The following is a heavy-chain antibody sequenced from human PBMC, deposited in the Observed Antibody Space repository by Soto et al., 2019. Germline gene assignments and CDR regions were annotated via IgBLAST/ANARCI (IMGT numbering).Heavy chain of an antibody. J-gene: IGHJ6*02. CDR1: GYSFVSYC. D-gene: IGHD6-19*01. V-gene: IGHV5-51*01. CDR3: ARSIAVADIGLNYYYGMDV. CDR2: ICPGDSHT. Sequence: PGESLKISCQGSGYSFVSYCIGWVSQMPGKGLEWMGIICPGDSHTTYSPSFEGRVTISADKSISTAYLQWSSLKASDTAMYYCARSIAVADIGLNYYYGMDVWGQGTTVTVAS.